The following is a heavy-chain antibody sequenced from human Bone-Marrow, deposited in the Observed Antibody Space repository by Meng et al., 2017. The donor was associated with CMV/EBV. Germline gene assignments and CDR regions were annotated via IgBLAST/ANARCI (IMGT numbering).Heavy chain of an antibody. CDR1: GDSVSSNNAG. Sequence: SQTLSLTCAISGDSVSSNNAGWTWIRQSPSRGLEWLGRTYYRSTRWYSDYALSVKSRLTINPDTSKNQFSMQLNSVTPEDSAVYFCVRDLSHTYRDSWSGQLKVQYYYALDVWGQGITVTVSS. CDR3: VRDLSHTYRDSWSGQLKVQYYYALDV. CDR2: TYYRSTRWYS. J-gene: IGHJ6*02. D-gene: IGHD3-3*01. V-gene: IGHV6-1*01.